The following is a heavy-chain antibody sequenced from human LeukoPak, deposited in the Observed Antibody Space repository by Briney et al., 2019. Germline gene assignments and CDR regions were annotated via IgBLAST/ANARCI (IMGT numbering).Heavy chain of an antibody. CDR2: ISTSGGST. D-gene: IGHD3-10*01. Sequence: PGGSLRLSCAASGYTFSSYEMNWVRQAPGKGLECVSVISTSGGSTYYADCVRGRFTISRDNSKNTLYLQMNSLRAEDTAVYYCAKVRFGVTARYYFDYWGQGTLVTVSS. CDR1: GYTFSSYE. V-gene: IGHV3-23*01. J-gene: IGHJ4*02. CDR3: AKVRFGVTARYYFDY.